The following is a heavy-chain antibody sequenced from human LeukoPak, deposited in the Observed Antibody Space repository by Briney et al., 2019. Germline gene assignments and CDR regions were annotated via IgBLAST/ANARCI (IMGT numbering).Heavy chain of an antibody. J-gene: IGHJ4*02. D-gene: IGHD6-13*01. Sequence: LPGRSLRLSCAASGFSFSSYGMHWVRQAPGKGLEWVAVIPYDGSNTYYADSVKGRFTISRDNSKNTLYLQMNSLRAEDSAVYYCARDGWSSSWIDGWGQGTLVTVSS. V-gene: IGHV3-30*03. CDR3: ARDGWSSSWIDG. CDR2: IPYDGSNT. CDR1: GFSFSSYG.